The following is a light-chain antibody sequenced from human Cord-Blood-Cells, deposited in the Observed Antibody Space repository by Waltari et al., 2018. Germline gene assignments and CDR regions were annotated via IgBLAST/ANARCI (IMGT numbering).Light chain of an antibody. CDR3: QQYYSYPLT. V-gene: IGKV1-8*01. CDR1: QGISSY. J-gene: IGKJ4*01. Sequence: AIRMTQSPSSFSASTGDRVTITCRASQGISSYLAWYQQQPGKAPKLLIYAASTLQSGVPSRFSGSGSGTDCTLTISCLQSEDFATYYCQQYYSYPLTFGGGTKVEIK. CDR2: AAS.